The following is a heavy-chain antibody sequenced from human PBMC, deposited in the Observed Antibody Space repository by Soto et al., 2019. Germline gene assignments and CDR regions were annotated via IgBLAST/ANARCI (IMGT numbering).Heavy chain of an antibody. CDR3: ARGVVVPAAISPFDY. CDR2: IRGSGGST. V-gene: IGHV3-23*01. J-gene: IGHJ4*02. D-gene: IGHD2-2*01. Sequence: GGSVRLSCAASGVSFSSYAMSWVRQAPGKGLEWVSAIRGSGGSTYYADSVKGRFTISRDNSKNTLYLQMNSLRAEDTAVYYCARGVVVPAAISPFDYWGQGTLVTVSS. CDR1: GVSFSSYA.